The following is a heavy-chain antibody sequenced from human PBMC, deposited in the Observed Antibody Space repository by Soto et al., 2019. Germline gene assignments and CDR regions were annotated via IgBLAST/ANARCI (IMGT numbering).Heavy chain of an antibody. J-gene: IGHJ4*02. CDR1: GYTFTSYA. CDR3: ARSGLPAGY. V-gene: IGHV1-18*01. CDR2: IRAYNGTT. D-gene: IGHD3-10*01. Sequence: QVQLVQSGAEVKKPGASVKVSCKASGYTFTSYAISWVRQAPGQGLEWMGRIRAYNGTTNYAQKLQGRVTMTTDTSTTTAYMQPRRPRSDNTAVYYCARSGLPAGYWGQGTLVTVSS.